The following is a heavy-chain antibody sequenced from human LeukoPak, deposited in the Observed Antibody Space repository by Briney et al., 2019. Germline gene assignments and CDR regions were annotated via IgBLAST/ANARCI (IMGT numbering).Heavy chain of an antibody. CDR1: GGSISSYY. J-gene: IGHJ3*02. CDR3: ARHASWGATTQDAFDI. Sequence: SETLSLTCTVSGGSISSYYWSWIRQPPGKGLEWSGYIYYSGSTNYNPSLKSRVTISVDTSKNQFSLKLSSVTAADTAVYYCARHASWGATTQDAFDIWGQGTMVTVSS. CDR2: IYYSGST. V-gene: IGHV4-59*08. D-gene: IGHD1-26*01.